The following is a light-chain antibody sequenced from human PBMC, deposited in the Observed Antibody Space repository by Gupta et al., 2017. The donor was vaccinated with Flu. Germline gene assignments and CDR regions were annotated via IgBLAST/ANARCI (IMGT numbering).Light chain of an antibody. V-gene: IGKV4-1*01. J-gene: IGKJ4*01. CDR2: WAS. CDR3: QQYNSPPPLT. CDR1: QSVLYSSNNMNY. Sequence: DIVITQSPDPLAVSLGERATINCKASQSVLYSSNNMNYLAWYQQKPGQPPKLLIYWASTREAGVPDRFSGSGSGTDFTLTISSLQAEDVAVYYCQQYNSPPPLTFGGGTKVEIK.